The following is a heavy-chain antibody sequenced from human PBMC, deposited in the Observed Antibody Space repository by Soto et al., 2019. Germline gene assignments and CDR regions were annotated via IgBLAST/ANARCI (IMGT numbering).Heavy chain of an antibody. CDR1: GGSFSVYY. D-gene: IGHD4-4*01. CDR3: ASQNTVTTYYYYYGMDV. CDR2: INHSGST. V-gene: IGHV4-34*01. J-gene: IGHJ6*01. Sequence: PSETLCITCVFYGGSFSVYYWSWIRQPPGKGLEWIGEINHSGSTNYNPSLKSRVTISVDTSKNQFSLKLSSVTAADTAVYYCASQNTVTTYYYYYGMDVWGQGTTVTVSS.